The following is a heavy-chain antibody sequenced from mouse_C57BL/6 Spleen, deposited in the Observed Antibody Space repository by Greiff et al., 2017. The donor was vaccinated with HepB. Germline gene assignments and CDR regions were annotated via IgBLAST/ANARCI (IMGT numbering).Heavy chain of an antibody. CDR3: ARWVDGYHYFDY. D-gene: IGHD2-3*01. CDR2: IDPSDSYT. CDR1: GYTFTSYW. V-gene: IGHV1-69*01. J-gene: IGHJ2*01. Sequence: QVQLQQPGAELVMPGASVKLSCKASGYTFTSYWMHWVKPRPGQGLEWIGEIDPSDSYTNYNQKFKGKSTLTVDKSSSTAYMQLSSLTSEDSAVYYCARWVDGYHYFDYWGQGTTLTVSS.